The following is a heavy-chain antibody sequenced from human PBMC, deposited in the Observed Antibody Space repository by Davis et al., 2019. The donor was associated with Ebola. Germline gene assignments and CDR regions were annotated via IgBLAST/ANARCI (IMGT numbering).Heavy chain of an antibody. Sequence: GESLKISCAASGFTFSDYYMSWIRQAPGKGLEWVSYISSSGSTIYYADSVKGRFTISRDNSKNTLYLQMNSLRAEDTAVYYCTRRDYDILTGYYYYGMDVWGQGTTVTVSS. J-gene: IGHJ6*02. CDR2: ISSSGSTI. CDR1: GFTFSDYY. D-gene: IGHD3-9*01. V-gene: IGHV3-11*01. CDR3: TRRDYDILTGYYYYGMDV.